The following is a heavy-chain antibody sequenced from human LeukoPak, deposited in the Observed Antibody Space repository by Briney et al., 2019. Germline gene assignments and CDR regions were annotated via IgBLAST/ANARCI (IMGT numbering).Heavy chain of an antibody. CDR2: IRSAVDTT. D-gene: IGHD3/OR15-3a*01. CDR3: AKHFCTGLDCSLFDS. V-gene: IGHV3-23*01. Sequence: PGGSLRLSCEASGFTFSNYGVSWVRQAPGKGLEWVSGIRSAVDTTHYADFVKVRFIISRDNSKNTLSLQLNSLRPEDTALYYCAKHFCTGLDCSLFDSWGQGTLVTVSS. J-gene: IGHJ4*02. CDR1: GFTFSNYG.